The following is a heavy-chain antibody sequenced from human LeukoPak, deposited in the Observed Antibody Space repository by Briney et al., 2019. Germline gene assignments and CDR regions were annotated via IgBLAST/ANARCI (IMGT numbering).Heavy chain of an antibody. J-gene: IGHJ4*02. CDR1: GGSISSYY. Sequence: PSETLSLTCTVSGGSISSYYWSWIRQPPGKGLEWIGYIYYSGSTNYNPSLKSRVTISVDTSKNQFSLELSSVTAADTAVYYCARTTDFDYDFWSGYSTVYNYFDYWGQGTLVTVSS. CDR2: IYYSGST. D-gene: IGHD3-3*01. CDR3: ARTTDFDYDFWSGYSTVYNYFDY. V-gene: IGHV4-59*01.